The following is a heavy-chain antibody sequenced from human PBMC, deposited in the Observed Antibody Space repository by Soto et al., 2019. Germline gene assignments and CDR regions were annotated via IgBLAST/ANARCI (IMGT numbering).Heavy chain of an antibody. CDR1: GGSISSGGYY. Sequence: PSETLSLTCTVSGGSISSGGYYWSWIRQHPGKGLEWIGYIYYSGSTYYNPSLKSRVTISVDTSKNQFSLKLSSVTAADTAVYYCARSGGLGYCSGGSCYSIDFDHWGQGTLVTVSS. J-gene: IGHJ4*02. D-gene: IGHD2-15*01. CDR3: ARSGGLGYCSGGSCYSIDFDH. V-gene: IGHV4-31*03. CDR2: IYYSGST.